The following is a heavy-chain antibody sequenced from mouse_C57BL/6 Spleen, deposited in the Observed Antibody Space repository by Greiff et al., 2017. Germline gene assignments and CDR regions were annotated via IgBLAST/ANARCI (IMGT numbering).Heavy chain of an antibody. CDR2: ISSGSSTI. V-gene: IGHV5-17*01. CDR1: GFTYSDYG. J-gene: IGHJ3*01. Sequence: EVKLVESGGGLVKPGGSLKLSCAASGFTYSDYGMHWVRQAPKKGLEWVAYISSGSSTIYYADTVKGRFTISRDNAKNTLFLQMTSLRSEDTAMYYCAREFSLGAWFAYWGQGTLVTVSA. CDR3: AREFSLGAWFAY. D-gene: IGHD4-1*01.